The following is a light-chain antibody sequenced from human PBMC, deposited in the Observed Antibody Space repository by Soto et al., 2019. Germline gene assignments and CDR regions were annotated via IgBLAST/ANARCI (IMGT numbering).Light chain of an antibody. J-gene: IGKJ1*01. CDR3: QQYNSYSET. V-gene: IGKV1-5*03. CDR2: KAS. CDR1: QSVGSW. Sequence: DIQMTQSPSTLSASVGDRVTITCRASQSVGSWLAWYQQKPGKAPKLLIYKASSLESGVPLRFSGSGSGTEFTLTISSLQPDDFATYYCQQYNSYSETFGQGTKVEIK.